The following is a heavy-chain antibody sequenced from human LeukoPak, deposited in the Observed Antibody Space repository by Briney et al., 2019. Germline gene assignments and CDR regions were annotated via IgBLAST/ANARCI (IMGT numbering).Heavy chain of an antibody. Sequence: GGSLRLSCAASGFTFSSYAMSWVRQAPGKGLERVSAISGSGGSTYYADSVKGRFTISRDNSKNTLYLQMNSLRAEDTAVYYCATEYCSGGSCYPPDAFDIWGQGTMVTVSS. J-gene: IGHJ3*02. D-gene: IGHD2-15*01. V-gene: IGHV3-23*01. CDR3: ATEYCSGGSCYPPDAFDI. CDR2: ISGSGGST. CDR1: GFTFSSYA.